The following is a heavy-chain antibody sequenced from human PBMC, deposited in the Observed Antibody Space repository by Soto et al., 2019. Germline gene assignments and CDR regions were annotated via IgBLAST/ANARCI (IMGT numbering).Heavy chain of an antibody. J-gene: IGHJ4*02. CDR1: GFTFSDFG. CDR2: ISGSGDAT. Sequence: HPAGSLRLSCAASGFTFSDFGMSWVRQAPGKGLEWVSVISGSGDATYYAASVKGRFTLSRDNSKNTLYLQMNSLTVADTAVYYCAKKVTIYAVDPADYWGQGTQVTVSS. V-gene: IGHV3-23*01. CDR3: AKKVTIYAVDPADY. D-gene: IGHD3-3*01.